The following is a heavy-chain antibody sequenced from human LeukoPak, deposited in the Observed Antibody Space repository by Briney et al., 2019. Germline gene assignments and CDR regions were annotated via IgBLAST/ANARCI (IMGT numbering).Heavy chain of an antibody. J-gene: IGHJ3*02. CDR3: ARRTPDIWESSDAFDI. CDR2: INPNSGGT. Sequence: ASVKVSCKASGYTFTGYYMHCVRQAPGQGLEWMGWINPNSGGTNYAQKFQGRVTMTRDTSISTAYMELSRLRSDDTAVYYCARRTPDIWESSDAFDIWGQGTMVTVSS. V-gene: IGHV1-2*02. CDR1: GYTFTGYY. D-gene: IGHD3-16*01.